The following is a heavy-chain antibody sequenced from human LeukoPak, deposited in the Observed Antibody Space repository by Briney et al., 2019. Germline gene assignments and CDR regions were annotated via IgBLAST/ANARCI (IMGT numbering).Heavy chain of an antibody. V-gene: IGHV4-59*12. Sequence: SETLSLTCTVSGGSISSYYWSWIRQPPGKGLEWIGYIYYSGSTNYNPSLKSRVTISVDTSKNQFSLKLSSVTAADTAVYYCAREDSYGYPYYFDYWGQGTLVTVSS. D-gene: IGHD5-18*01. J-gene: IGHJ4*02. CDR1: GGSISSYY. CDR3: AREDSYGYPYYFDY. CDR2: IYYSGST.